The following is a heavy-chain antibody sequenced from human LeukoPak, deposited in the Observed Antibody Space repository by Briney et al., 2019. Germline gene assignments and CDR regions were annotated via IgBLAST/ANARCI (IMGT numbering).Heavy chain of an antibody. Sequence: KSSETLSLTCTVSGGSISSYYWSWIRQPPGKGLEWIGYIYYSGSTNYNPSLKSRATISVDTSKNQFSLKLSSVTAEDTAVYYCARRRVVSPNYFDYWGQGTLVTVSS. CDR3: ARRRVVSPNYFDY. D-gene: IGHD2/OR15-2a*01. CDR1: GGSISSYY. CDR2: IYYSGST. V-gene: IGHV4-59*08. J-gene: IGHJ4*02.